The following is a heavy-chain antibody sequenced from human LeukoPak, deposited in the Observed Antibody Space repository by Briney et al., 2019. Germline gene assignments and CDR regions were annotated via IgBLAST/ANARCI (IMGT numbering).Heavy chain of an antibody. J-gene: IGHJ4*02. CDR2: ISSSGSTI. Sequence: GGSLRLSCAASGFTFSDYHMSWIRQAPGKGLEWVSYISSSGSTIYYADSVKGRFTISRDNAKNSLYLQMNSLRAEDTAVYYCAKGGGYCSGGSCYRGYYFDYWGQGTLVTVSS. V-gene: IGHV3-11*01. CDR1: GFTFSDYH. CDR3: AKGGGYCSGGSCYRGYYFDY. D-gene: IGHD2-15*01.